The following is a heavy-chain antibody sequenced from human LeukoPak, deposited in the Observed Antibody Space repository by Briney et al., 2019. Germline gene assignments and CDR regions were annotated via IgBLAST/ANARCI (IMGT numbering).Heavy chain of an antibody. V-gene: IGHV3-9*01. J-gene: IGHJ4*02. CDR3: AKDSLFGGLLLLPYFDY. CDR2: ISYNSDTI. CDR1: GFTFDDYA. Sequence: GGSLRLSCAASGFTFDDYAMHWVRQAPGKVLEWVSGISYNSDTIGYADSVKGRFTISRDNAKNSLYLQMNSLRAEDTALYYCAKDSLFGGLLLLPYFDYWGQGTLVTVSS. D-gene: IGHD3-10*01.